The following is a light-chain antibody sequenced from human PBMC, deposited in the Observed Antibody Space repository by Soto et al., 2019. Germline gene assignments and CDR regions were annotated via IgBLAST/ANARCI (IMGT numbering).Light chain of an antibody. Sequence: QSVLTQPASVSGVPGQRVTISCTGSSSNIGAGYDVHWYQQLPGTAPKLLIYGNSNRPSGVPDRFSGSKSGTSASLAITGLQAEDEADYYCQSYDSSLSVVFGTGTKVTVL. J-gene: IGLJ1*01. CDR1: SSNIGAGYD. V-gene: IGLV1-40*01. CDR3: QSYDSSLSVV. CDR2: GNS.